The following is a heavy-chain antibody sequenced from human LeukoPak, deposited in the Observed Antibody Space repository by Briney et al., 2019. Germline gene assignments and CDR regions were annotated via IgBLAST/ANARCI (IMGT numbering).Heavy chain of an antibody. D-gene: IGHD3-9*01. Sequence: GGSLRLSCAASGFTFSSYATSWVRQAPGKGLEWVSAISGSGGSTYYADSVKGRFTISRDNSKNTLYLQMNSLRAEDTAVYYCATSYDILIGYFGSWGQGTLVTVSS. CDR1: GFTFSSYA. CDR3: ATSYDILIGYFGS. J-gene: IGHJ4*02. V-gene: IGHV3-23*01. CDR2: ISGSGGST.